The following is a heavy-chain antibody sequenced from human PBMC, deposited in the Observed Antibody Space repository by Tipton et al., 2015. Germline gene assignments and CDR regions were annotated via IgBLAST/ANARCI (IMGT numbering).Heavy chain of an antibody. Sequence: SLRLSCAASGIRFSSNWMSWVRQAPGKGLEWVGQISNDGSEQYYLDSMKGRFTISRDNAKESLYLQMTTLRAEDTAVYYCARDVNGGHCDMWGQGTAVTVSP. D-gene: IGHD2/OR15-2a*01. CDR2: ISNDGSEQ. CDR3: ARDVNGGHCDM. V-gene: IGHV3-7*01. J-gene: IGHJ3*02. CDR1: GIRFSSNW.